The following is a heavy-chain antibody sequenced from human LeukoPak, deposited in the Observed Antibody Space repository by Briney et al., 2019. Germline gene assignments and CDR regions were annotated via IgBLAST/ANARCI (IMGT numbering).Heavy chain of an antibody. Sequence: ASVKVSCKASGYIFTSYAMHWVRQAPGQRLEGMGWINAGNGNTKYSQKFQGRVTITRDTSASTAYMEPSRLRSEDTAVYYCATNHITMVRGVPSPYYYGMDVWGKGTTVTVSS. D-gene: IGHD3-10*01. J-gene: IGHJ6*04. V-gene: IGHV1-3*01. CDR3: ATNHITMVRGVPSPYYYGMDV. CDR2: INAGNGNT. CDR1: GYIFTSYA.